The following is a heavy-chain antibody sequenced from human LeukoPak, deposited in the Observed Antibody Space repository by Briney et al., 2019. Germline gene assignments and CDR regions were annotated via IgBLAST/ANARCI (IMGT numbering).Heavy chain of an antibody. CDR3: ATGHCNTSSCYYSSMDV. V-gene: IGHV1-24*01. CDR1: GYTLRELS. CDR2: FDPEDGES. Sequence: ASVKVSCKVSGYTLRELSMHWVRQAPAKGLQWMGVFDPEDGESIIAQKFQGRLTMTEDTSTDTAYMELSSLTSEDTAMYYCATGHCNTSSCYYSSMDVWGKGTTVTV. J-gene: IGHJ6*03. D-gene: IGHD2/OR15-2a*01.